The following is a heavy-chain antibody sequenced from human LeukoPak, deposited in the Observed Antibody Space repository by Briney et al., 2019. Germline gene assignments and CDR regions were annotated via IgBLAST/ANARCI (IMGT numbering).Heavy chain of an antibody. Sequence: RASVKVSCKASGYTFTSYYMHWVRQAPGQGLEWMGIINPSGGSTSYAQKFQGRVTMTRDMSTSTDYMELSSLRSEDTAVYCCARDNSVEDTAWWFDPWGQGTLVTVSS. CDR3: ARDNSVEDTAWWFDP. CDR2: INPSGGST. V-gene: IGHV1-46*01. D-gene: IGHD4-23*01. CDR1: GYTFTSYY. J-gene: IGHJ5*02.